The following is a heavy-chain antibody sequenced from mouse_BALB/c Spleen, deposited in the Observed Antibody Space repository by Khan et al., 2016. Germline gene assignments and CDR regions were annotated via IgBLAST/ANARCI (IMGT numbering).Heavy chain of an antibody. J-gene: IGHJ4*01. D-gene: IGHD4-1*02. CDR2: INYSGST. CDR3: ASYPQLGNTMDY. Sequence: EVQLQESGPSLVKPSQTLSLTCSVTGDSVTSGYWCWVRKFPGNKLEYLGYINYSGSTYYNPSLKSRISITRDTSRNQYYLQLNSVTTEDTATYYCASYPQLGNTMDYWGQGTSVTVSS. V-gene: IGHV3-8*02. CDR1: GDSVTSGY.